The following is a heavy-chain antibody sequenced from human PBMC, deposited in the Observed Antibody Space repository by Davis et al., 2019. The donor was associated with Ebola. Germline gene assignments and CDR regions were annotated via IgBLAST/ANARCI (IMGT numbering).Heavy chain of an antibody. D-gene: IGHD6-13*01. J-gene: IGHJ5*02. CDR1: GGSISSSSYY. CDR3: ASRQAAPDRGPWFDP. V-gene: IGHV4-39*01. Sequence: MPSETLFLTCTVSGGSISSSSYYWGWIRQPPGKGLEWIGSIYYSGSTYYNPSLKSRVTISVDTSKNQFSLKLSSVTAADTAVYYCASRQAAPDRGPWFDPWGQGTLVTVSS. CDR2: IYYSGST.